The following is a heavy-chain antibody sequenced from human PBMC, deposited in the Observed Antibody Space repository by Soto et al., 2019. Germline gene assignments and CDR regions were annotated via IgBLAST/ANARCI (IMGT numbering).Heavy chain of an antibody. CDR2: MNPNSGNT. D-gene: IGHD6-13*01. V-gene: IGHV1-8*01. CDR3: ARERAAAGSNWFDP. J-gene: IGHJ5*02. Sequence: GASVKVSCKASGYTFTSYDINWVRHATGQGLEWMGWMNPNSGNTGYAQKFQGRVTMTRNTSISTAYMELSSLRSEDTAVYYCARERAAAGSNWFDPWGQGTQVTVSS. CDR1: GYTFTSYD.